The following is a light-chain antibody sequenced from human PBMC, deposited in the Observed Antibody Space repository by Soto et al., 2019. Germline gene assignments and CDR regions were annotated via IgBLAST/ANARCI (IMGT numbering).Light chain of an antibody. Sequence: QSALTQPPSVSGSPGQWITISCTGSSTNIGAGYDVHWYQQLPGTAPKLLIFANRNRPSGVPDRFSGSRSATSASLAITGLQAEDEADYYCQSYESRLSGSYVFGAGTKLTVL. CDR1: STNIGAGYD. CDR3: QSYESRLSGSYV. V-gene: IGLV1-40*01. J-gene: IGLJ1*01. CDR2: ANR.